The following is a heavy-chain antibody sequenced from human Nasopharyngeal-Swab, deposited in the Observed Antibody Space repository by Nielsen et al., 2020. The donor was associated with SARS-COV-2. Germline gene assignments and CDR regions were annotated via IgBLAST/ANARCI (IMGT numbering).Heavy chain of an antibody. CDR3: ARYCSSTSADFDY. Sequence: WIRQPPGKGLEWIGYIYYSGSTYYNPSPKSRVTISVDTSKNQFSLKLSSVTAADTAVYYCARYCSSTSADFDYWGQGTLVTVSS. CDR2: IYYSGST. J-gene: IGHJ4*02. D-gene: IGHD2-2*01. V-gene: IGHV4-31*02.